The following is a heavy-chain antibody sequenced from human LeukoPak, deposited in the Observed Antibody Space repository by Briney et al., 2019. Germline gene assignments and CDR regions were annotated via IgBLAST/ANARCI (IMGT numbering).Heavy chain of an antibody. D-gene: IGHD2-21*01. CDR1: GYTFTKYV. CDR2: INAGNGDT. Sequence: EASVKVSCKASGYTFTKYVVHWVRQAPGQRPEWMGWINAGNGDTKYSQNFQDRVTITRDTFANTAYMELSSLTSEDTALYYCARDDCGDTCYPGGYWGQGTLVTVSS. CDR3: ARDDCGDTCYPGGY. J-gene: IGHJ4*02. V-gene: IGHV1-3*01.